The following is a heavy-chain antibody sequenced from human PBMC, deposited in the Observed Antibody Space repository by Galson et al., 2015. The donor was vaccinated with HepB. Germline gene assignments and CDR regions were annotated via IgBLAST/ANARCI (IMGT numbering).Heavy chain of an antibody. CDR3: ARAILSLRIAVAGPVYGMDV. CDR1: GFTVSSNY. CDR2: IYSGGST. D-gene: IGHD6-19*01. Sequence: SPRLSCAASGFTVSSNYMSWVRQAPGKGLEWVSVIYSGGSTYYADSVKGRFTISRDNSKNTLYLQMNSLRAEDTAVYYCARAILSLRIAVAGPVYGMDVWGQGTTVTVSS. V-gene: IGHV3-66*01. J-gene: IGHJ6*02.